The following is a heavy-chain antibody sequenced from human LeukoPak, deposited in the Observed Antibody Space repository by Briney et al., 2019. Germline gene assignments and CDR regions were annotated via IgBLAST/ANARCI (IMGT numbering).Heavy chain of an antibody. CDR3: ARVIVATIGSGYYSYTSYFDY. V-gene: IGHV5-51*01. D-gene: IGHD3-22*01. CDR2: IYPGDSDT. CDR1: GYSFTSYW. J-gene: IGHJ4*02. Sequence: GESLRISCKGSGYSFTSYWIGWVRQMPGKGLEWMGIIYPGDSDTRYSPSFQGQVTISADKSISTAYLQWSSLKASDTAMYFCARVIVATIGSGYYSYTSYFDYWGRGTLVTVSS.